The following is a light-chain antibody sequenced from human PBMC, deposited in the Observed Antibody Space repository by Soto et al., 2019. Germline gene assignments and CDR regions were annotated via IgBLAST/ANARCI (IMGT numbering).Light chain of an antibody. Sequence: EIGLTQSPATLSLSAGDRATLSCRASQSGSSYLAWYPQKPCQAPQLLMHYTSTWATGVPDTFMGSGSGTEFTVIIRSLDPEDFALYYCQKLLSWPPTFGGGIHVQIK. J-gene: IGKJ4*01. CDR1: QSGSSY. CDR2: YTS. V-gene: IGKV3-11*01. CDR3: QKLLSWPPT.